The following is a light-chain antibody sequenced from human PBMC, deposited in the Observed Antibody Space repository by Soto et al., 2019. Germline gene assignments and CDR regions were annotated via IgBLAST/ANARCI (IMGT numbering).Light chain of an antibody. Sequence: EIVMTQSPATLSVSPGERVTLSCRASQSVSSSLAWYQQKPGQAPRLLIYDTSTRATTIPARFSGSGSGTEFTLTISGLQSEDSAVYYCQQYKNWPPYTFXQGTKLDSK. V-gene: IGKV3-15*01. CDR2: DTS. CDR1: QSVSSS. CDR3: QQYKNWPPYT. J-gene: IGKJ2*01.